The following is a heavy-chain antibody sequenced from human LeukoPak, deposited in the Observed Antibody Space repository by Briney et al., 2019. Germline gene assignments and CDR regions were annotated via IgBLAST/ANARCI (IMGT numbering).Heavy chain of an antibody. J-gene: IGHJ6*02. D-gene: IGHD2-2*01. Sequence: ASETLSLTCTVSGGSMRNYYWTWIRQPPGKGLELIGYIYDSGTTNYNPSLKTPVTISIDTSKNQFSLKLISVTAADTAVYYCARDGSAMYGMDVWGQGTAVTVSS. CDR3: ARDGSAMYGMDV. CDR2: IYDSGTT. V-gene: IGHV4-59*01. CDR1: GGSMRNYY.